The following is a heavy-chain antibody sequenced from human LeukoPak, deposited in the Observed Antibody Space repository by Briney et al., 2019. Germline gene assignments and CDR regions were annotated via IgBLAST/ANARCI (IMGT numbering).Heavy chain of an antibody. D-gene: IGHD3-22*01. J-gene: IGHJ5*02. CDR3: ARSLNYYDSSGGELGFDP. CDR2: IYYSGST. CDR1: GDSISSSTYY. Sequence: PSETLSLTCTISGDSISSSTYYWGWVRQPPGKGLEWIGSIYYSGSTYYSPSLKSRVTISVDTSKNQFSLKLSSVTAADTAVYYCARSLNYYDSSGGELGFDPWGQGTLVTVSS. V-gene: IGHV4-39*07.